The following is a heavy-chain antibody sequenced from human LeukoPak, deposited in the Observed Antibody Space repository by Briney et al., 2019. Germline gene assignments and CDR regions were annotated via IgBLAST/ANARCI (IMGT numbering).Heavy chain of an antibody. CDR2: ISSSAGTI. J-gene: IGHJ6*03. CDR3: ARDDHRYFYYMDV. Sequence: PGGSLRLSCAASGFSFSDYEMNWVRQAPGKGLEWVSYISSSAGTIFYADSVKGRFTISRDNAKNSLYLQMNSLRVEDTAVYYCARDDHRYFYYMDVWGKGTTVTVSS. V-gene: IGHV3-48*03. D-gene: IGHD1-14*01. CDR1: GFSFSDYE.